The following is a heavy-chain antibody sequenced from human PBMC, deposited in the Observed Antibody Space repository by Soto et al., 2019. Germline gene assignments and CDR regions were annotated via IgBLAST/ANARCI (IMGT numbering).Heavy chain of an antibody. J-gene: IGHJ4*02. CDR1: GFNFDKYG. Sequence: GGSLRLSCAASGFNFDKYGIHWVRQAPGKGLEWVAVISYDGSNKYYADSVKGRFTISRDNSKNTLYLQMNSLRAEDTAVYYCAKFTGQKKYDFWSGTDLWGQGTLVTVSS. CDR3: AKFTGQKKYDFWSGTDL. D-gene: IGHD3-3*01. V-gene: IGHV3-30*18. CDR2: ISYDGSNK.